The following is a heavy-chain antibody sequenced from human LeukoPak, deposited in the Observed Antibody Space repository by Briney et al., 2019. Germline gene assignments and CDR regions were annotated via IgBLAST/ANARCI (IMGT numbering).Heavy chain of an antibody. J-gene: IGHJ4*02. V-gene: IGHV4-34*01. CDR3: ARVQAEVGPGH. Sequence: SETLSLTCAVYGGSLSGYYWSWIRQPPGKGLEWIGEINHSGSSNYNPSLKSRVSISLDTSKNQFSLKLTSVTAADTVVYYCARVQAEVGPGHWGQGTLVTVSS. D-gene: IGHD1-26*01. CDR2: INHSGSS. CDR1: GGSLSGYY.